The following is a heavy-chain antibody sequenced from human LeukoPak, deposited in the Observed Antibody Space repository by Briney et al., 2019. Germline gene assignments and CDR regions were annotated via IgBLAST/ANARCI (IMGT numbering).Heavy chain of an antibody. V-gene: IGHV1-69*13. CDR1: GGTFSSYA. CDR3: AREGVVGATNYYYGMDV. Sequence: GASVKVSCKASGGTFSSYAISWVRQAPGQGLEWMGGIIPIFGTANYAQKFQGRVTITADESTSTACMELSSLRSEDTAVYYCAREGVVGATNYYYGMDVWGQGTTVTVSS. CDR2: IIPIFGTA. D-gene: IGHD1-26*01. J-gene: IGHJ6*02.